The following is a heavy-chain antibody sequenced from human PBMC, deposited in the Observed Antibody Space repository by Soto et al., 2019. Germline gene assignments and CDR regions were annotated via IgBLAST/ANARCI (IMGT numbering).Heavy chain of an antibody. CDR3: AKEGTTVTVYYYYMDV. J-gene: IGHJ6*03. CDR1: GFTFSSYA. CDR2: ISGSGGST. Sequence: GGSLRLSCAASGFTFSSYAMSWVRQAPGKGLEWVSAISGSGGSTYYADSVKGRFTISRDNSKNTLYLQMNSLRAEDTAVYYCAKEGTTVTVYYYYMDVWGKGTTVTVSS. V-gene: IGHV3-23*01. D-gene: IGHD4-4*01.